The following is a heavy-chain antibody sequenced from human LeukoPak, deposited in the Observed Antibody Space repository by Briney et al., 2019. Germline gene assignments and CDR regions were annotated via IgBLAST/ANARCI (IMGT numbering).Heavy chain of an antibody. J-gene: IGHJ1*01. CDR2: IKQDGSAK. CDR3: ARDGGTDCYDR. CDR1: GFTISGYW. Sequence: GGSLRPSCAASGFTISGYWITWVRQAPGKGLEWVANIKQDGSAKTYVDSVKGRFTISRDNAKNSIYLQMNSLRVEDTAIYYCARDGGTDCYDRGGQGTLVSVSS. V-gene: IGHV3-7*01. D-gene: IGHD2-21*02.